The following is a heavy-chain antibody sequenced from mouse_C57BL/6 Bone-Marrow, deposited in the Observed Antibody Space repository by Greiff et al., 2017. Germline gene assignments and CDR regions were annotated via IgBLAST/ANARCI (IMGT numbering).Heavy chain of an antibody. CDR3: ARLELLAMDY. CDR1: GYTFTSYG. CDR2: IYPRSGNT. Sequence: VQLQESGAELARPGASVKLSCKASGYTFTSYGISWVKQRTGQGLEWIGEIYPRSGNTYYNEKFKGKATLTADKSSSTAYMELRSLSSEDSAVYFCARLELLAMDYWGQGTSVTVSS. D-gene: IGHD1-1*01. J-gene: IGHJ4*01. V-gene: IGHV1-81*01.